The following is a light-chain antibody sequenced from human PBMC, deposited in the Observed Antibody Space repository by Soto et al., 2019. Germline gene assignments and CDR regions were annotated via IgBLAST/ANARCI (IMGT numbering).Light chain of an antibody. CDR2: EVS. V-gene: IGLV2-8*01. CDR1: SSDVGGYNY. J-gene: IGLJ2*01. Sequence: QSVLTQPASVSGSPGQSVTISCTGTSSDVGGYNYVSWYQQHPGKAPKLMIYEVSKRPSGVPDRFSGSKSGNTASLTVSGLQAEDEADYYCSSYAGSNFVVFGGGTKLTVL. CDR3: SSYAGSNFVV.